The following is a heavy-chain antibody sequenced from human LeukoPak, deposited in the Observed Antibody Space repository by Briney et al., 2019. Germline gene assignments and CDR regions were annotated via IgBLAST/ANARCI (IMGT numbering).Heavy chain of an antibody. J-gene: IGHJ4*02. CDR2: IKSKTDGGTT. D-gene: IGHD6-19*01. CDR3: TRGGYSRGWYRDYLDY. Sequence: PGGSLRLSCAASGFTFSNAWMNWVRQAPGKGLEWVGRIKSKTDGGTTDYATPVKGRFTISRDDSKNTLFLQMNSLKTEDTAVYYCTRGGYSRGWYRDYLDYWGQGTLVTVSS. CDR1: GFTFSNAW. V-gene: IGHV3-15*01.